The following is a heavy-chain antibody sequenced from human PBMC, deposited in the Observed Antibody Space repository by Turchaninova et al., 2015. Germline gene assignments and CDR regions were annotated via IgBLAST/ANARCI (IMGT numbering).Heavy chain of an antibody. D-gene: IGHD6-19*01. CDR1: VFTFVIYE. CDR2: ISSSTSTV. V-gene: IGHV3-48*03. Sequence: EVQLVEFWGGLVQHGGSLRHSCAAFVFTFVIYEMNWVRQAPGRGLEWVSYISSSTSTVYYADAVKGRFTISRDNAKNSLYLQMNSLRAEDTAVYYCAREGLAVVDYWGQGTLVTVSS. J-gene: IGHJ4*02. CDR3: AREGLAVVDY.